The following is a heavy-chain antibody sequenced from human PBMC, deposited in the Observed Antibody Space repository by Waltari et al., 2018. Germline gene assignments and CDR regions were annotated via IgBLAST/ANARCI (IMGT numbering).Heavy chain of an antibody. CDR2: IRSKAYGGTP. Sequence: EVQLVESGGGLVQPGRSLRLAGTASGFILGDYAMRGFRQAPGKGLEWVGFIRSKAYGGTPEYGASVRGRFTISRDDSKGTAYLQMSSLRTEDTALYYCARDGLTVGYGSWFDPWGQGTLVTVSS. V-gene: IGHV3-49*03. CDR3: ARDGLTVGYGSWFDP. J-gene: IGHJ5*02. D-gene: IGHD4-17*01. CDR1: GFILGDYA.